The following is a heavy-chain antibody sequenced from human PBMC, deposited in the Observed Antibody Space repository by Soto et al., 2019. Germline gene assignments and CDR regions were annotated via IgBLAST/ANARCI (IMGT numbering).Heavy chain of an antibody. J-gene: IGHJ4*02. V-gene: IGHV1-3*01. CDR2: INAGNGNT. CDR3: ARAYYYGSGSYYDFDY. CDR1: GYTFTSYA. Sequence: QVPLVQSGAEVKKPGASVKVSCKASGYTFTSYAMHWVRQAPGQRLEWMGWINAGNGNTKYSQKFQGRVTITRDTSASTAYMELSSLRSEDTAVYYCARAYYYGSGSYYDFDYWGQGTLVTVSS. D-gene: IGHD3-10*01.